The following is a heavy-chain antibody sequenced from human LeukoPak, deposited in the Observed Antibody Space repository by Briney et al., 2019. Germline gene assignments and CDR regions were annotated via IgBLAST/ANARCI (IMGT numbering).Heavy chain of an antibody. Sequence: SETLSLTCAVYGGSFSGYYWSWIRQPPGKGLEWIGETNHSGSTNYNPSLKSRVTISVDTSKNQFSLKLSSVTAADTAVYYCARGTHIAARRGPLFDYWGQGTLVTVSS. J-gene: IGHJ4*02. D-gene: IGHD6-6*01. CDR1: GGSFSGYY. CDR2: TNHSGST. CDR3: ARGTHIAARRGPLFDY. V-gene: IGHV4-34*01.